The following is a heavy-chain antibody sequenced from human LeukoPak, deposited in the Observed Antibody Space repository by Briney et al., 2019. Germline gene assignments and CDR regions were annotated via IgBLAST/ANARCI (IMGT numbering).Heavy chain of an antibody. Sequence: ASVKVSCKASGYTFTSYGISWVRQAPGQGLEWMGWISAYNGNTNYVQNLQDRVTMTTDTSTSTAYMELRSLRSDDTAVYYCARDILYYDTNGLGDYWGQGTLVTVSS. D-gene: IGHD3-22*01. CDR1: GYTFTSYG. V-gene: IGHV1-18*01. CDR3: ARDILYYDTNGLGDY. CDR2: ISAYNGNT. J-gene: IGHJ4*02.